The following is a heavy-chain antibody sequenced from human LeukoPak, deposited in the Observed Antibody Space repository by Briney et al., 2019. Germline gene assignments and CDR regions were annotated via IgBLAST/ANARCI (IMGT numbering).Heavy chain of an antibody. J-gene: IGHJ4*02. V-gene: IGHV4-39*01. CDR3: ARHRGGSSPSVFDS. D-gene: IGHD2-15*01. Sequence: SETLSLTCTVSGGSVSSSSYYWGWIRQPPGKGLEWIGSVYYSGSTYYNPSLKSRVTISVDTSKNQFSLKMSSVTAADTTLFYCARHRGGSSPSVFDSWGQGTLVTVSS. CDR2: VYYSGST. CDR1: GGSVSSSSYY.